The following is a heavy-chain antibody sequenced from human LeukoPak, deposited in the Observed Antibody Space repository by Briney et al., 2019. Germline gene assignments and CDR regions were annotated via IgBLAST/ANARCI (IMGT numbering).Heavy chain of an antibody. D-gene: IGHD3-9*01. Sequence: GRSLRLSCAASEFTFSSYGMHWVRQAPGKGLEWVSAISGGGGSTYYADSVKGRFTISRDNSKNTLYLQMNSLRAEDTAVYYCAKFYDISTGYFDCWGQGTLVTVSS. CDR2: ISGGGGST. V-gene: IGHV3-23*01. CDR3: AKFYDISTGYFDC. J-gene: IGHJ4*02. CDR1: EFTFSSYG.